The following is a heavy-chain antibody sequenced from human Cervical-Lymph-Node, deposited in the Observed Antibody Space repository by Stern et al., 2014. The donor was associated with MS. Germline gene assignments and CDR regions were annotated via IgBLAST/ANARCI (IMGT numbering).Heavy chain of an antibody. CDR3: ARRGDGYMGIDY. CDR2: IYPGDSET. Sequence: EEQLVESGAEVKKPGESLRISCEVSGYRFTNNWIGWVRQMPGKGLEWLGIIYPGDSETRYSPSFQGQVTILVDKSKTTAYLQWSSLKASDTAIYYCARRGDGYMGIDYWGQGTLVTVSS. V-gene: IGHV5-51*03. J-gene: IGHJ4*02. CDR1: GYRFTNNW. D-gene: IGHD5-24*01.